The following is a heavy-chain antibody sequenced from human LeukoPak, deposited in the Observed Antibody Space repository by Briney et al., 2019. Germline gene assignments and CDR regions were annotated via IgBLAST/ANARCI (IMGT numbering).Heavy chain of an antibody. Sequence: SGGSLRLSCAASGFTFSSYSMNWVRQAPGKGLEWVSYISSSSSTIYYADSVKGRFTISRDNAKNSLYLQMNSLRAEDTAVYYCAKKTVTTDYYYYGMDVWGQGTTVTVSS. J-gene: IGHJ6*02. CDR2: ISSSSSTI. CDR1: GFTFSSYS. D-gene: IGHD4-17*01. V-gene: IGHV3-48*01. CDR3: AKKTVTTDYYYYGMDV.